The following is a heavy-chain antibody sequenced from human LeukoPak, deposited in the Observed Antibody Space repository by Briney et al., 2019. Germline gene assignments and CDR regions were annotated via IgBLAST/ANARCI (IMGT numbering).Heavy chain of an antibody. CDR3: AKDSSDYYFDY. V-gene: IGHV3-30*02. D-gene: IGHD3-22*01. Sequence: GRSLRLSCAASGFTFTSHGMHWVRQAPGKGLEWVAHIRYDGSNKYYADSVKGRFTISRDDSKKMLYLQMNSLRPEDTAVYYCAKDSSDYYFDYWGQGTLVTVSS. CDR1: GFTFTSHG. CDR2: IRYDGSNK. J-gene: IGHJ4*02.